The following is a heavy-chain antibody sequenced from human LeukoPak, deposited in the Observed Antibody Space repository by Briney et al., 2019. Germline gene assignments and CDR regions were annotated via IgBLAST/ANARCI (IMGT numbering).Heavy chain of an antibody. D-gene: IGHD3-22*01. CDR3: ARVGYYDSSGYYFTLDY. Sequence: GGSLRLSCAASGFTFSSYGMTWVRQAPGKGLEWASYISSGSSTIYYADSVKGRFTISRDNAKNSLYLQLNSLRAEDTAVYYCARVGYYDSSGYYFTLDYWGQGTLVTVSS. V-gene: IGHV3-48*01. CDR2: ISSGSSTI. CDR1: GFTFSSYG. J-gene: IGHJ4*02.